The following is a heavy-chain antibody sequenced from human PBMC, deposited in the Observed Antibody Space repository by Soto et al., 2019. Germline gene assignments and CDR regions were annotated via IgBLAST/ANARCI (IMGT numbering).Heavy chain of an antibody. D-gene: IGHD1-20*01. CDR1: GGTFSSYA. CDR3: ASDHNWNVGMDYYYGMDV. CDR2: IIPIFGTA. J-gene: IGHJ6*02. Sequence: GASVKVSCKASGGTFSSYAISWVRQAPGQGLEWMGGIIPIFGTANYAQKFQGRVTITADESTSTAYMELSSLRSEDTAVYYCASDHNWNVGMDYYYGMDVWGQGTTVTVSS. V-gene: IGHV1-69*13.